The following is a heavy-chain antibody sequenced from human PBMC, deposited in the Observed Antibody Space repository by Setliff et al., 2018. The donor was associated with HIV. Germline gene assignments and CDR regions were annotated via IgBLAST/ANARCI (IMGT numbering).Heavy chain of an antibody. CDR2: IWYDGSKK. V-gene: IGHV3-33*06. J-gene: IGHJ4*02. CDR3: AKDEAGGGSCYDY. CDR1: GFTFSSYG. D-gene: IGHD2-15*01. Sequence: GGSLRLSCAASGFTFSSYGMHLVRQAQGKGLEWVAVIWYDGSKKYYADSVKGRFTISRDNSKNTLYLQMNSLRAEDTAVYYCAKDEAGGGSCYDYWGQGTLVTVSS.